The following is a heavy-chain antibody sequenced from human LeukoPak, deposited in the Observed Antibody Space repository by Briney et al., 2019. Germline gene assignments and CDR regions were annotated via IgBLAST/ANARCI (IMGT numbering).Heavy chain of an antibody. CDR2: ISYDGSNK. D-gene: IGHD3-22*01. V-gene: IGHV3-30*18. Sequence: RRSLRLSCAASGFTFSSYGMHWVRKAPGTGLEWVAVISYDGSNKYYADSVKGRFTISRDNSKNTLYLQMNSLRAEDTAVYYCAKTYYYDSSGFSAFDPWGQGTLVTVSS. J-gene: IGHJ5*02. CDR3: AKTYYYDSSGFSAFDP. CDR1: GFTFSSYG.